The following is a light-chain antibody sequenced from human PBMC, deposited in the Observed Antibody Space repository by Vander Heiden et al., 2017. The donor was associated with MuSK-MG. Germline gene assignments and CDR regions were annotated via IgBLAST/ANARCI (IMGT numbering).Light chain of an antibody. Sequence: EVLMTQSPATLSVSPGERATLSCRAGQTLTSNLAWYQQKPGLAPRLLIYGASTRANGTPDRFSGSGCVKEFTLTSSSRQPEDFAVYYGQEDNTSRTFGQGTKVEIK. V-gene: IGKV3-15*01. CDR1: QTLTSN. CDR2: GAS. CDR3: QEDNTSRT. J-gene: IGKJ1*01.